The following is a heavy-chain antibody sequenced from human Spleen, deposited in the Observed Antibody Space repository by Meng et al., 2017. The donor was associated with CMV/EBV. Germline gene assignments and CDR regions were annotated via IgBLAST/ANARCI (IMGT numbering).Heavy chain of an antibody. Sequence: YPFTSYGISWVRQAPGPGLEWMGWISAYNGNTNYAQKLQGRVTMTTDTSTSTAYMELRSLRSDDTAVYYCARAKNVLRFLEWLLYADYWGQGTLVTVSS. CDR2: ISAYNGNT. J-gene: IGHJ4*02. V-gene: IGHV1-18*01. CDR1: YPFTSYG. CDR3: ARAKNVLRFLEWLLYADY. D-gene: IGHD3-3*01.